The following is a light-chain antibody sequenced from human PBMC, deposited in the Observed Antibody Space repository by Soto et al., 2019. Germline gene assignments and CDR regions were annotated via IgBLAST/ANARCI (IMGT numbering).Light chain of an antibody. CDR1: SSNTGAGYD. CDR2: GNN. J-gene: IGLJ2*01. Sequence: QSVLTQPPSVSGAPGQRITISCTGSSSNTGAGYDVHWYHQLPGTAPKLLIYGNNNRPSGVPDRFSGSKSGTSASLAITGLQAEDEADYFCQSYDSTLSGVIFGGGTKLTV. V-gene: IGLV1-40*01. CDR3: QSYDSTLSGVI.